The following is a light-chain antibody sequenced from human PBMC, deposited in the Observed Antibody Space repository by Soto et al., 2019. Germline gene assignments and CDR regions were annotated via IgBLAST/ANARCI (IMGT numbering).Light chain of an antibody. J-gene: IGLJ1*01. CDR1: SSNVGRYKY. Sequence: QSVLTQPRLVSGSPGQSVTISCTGTSSNVGRYKYVSWYQHHPGKAPKLMIYDVTMRPSGVPDRFSGSKSGNTASLTISGLQAEDEADYYCCSYAGTYTYVFGTGTKVTVL. V-gene: IGLV2-11*01. CDR3: CSYAGTYTYV. CDR2: DVT.